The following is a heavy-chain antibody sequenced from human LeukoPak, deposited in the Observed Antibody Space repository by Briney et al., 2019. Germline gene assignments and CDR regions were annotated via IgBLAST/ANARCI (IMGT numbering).Heavy chain of an antibody. Sequence: GGSLRLSCAASGFTFSDYYMSWIRQAPGKGLEWVSYISSSGSTIYYADSVKGRFTISRDNAKNSLYLQMNSLRAEDTAVYYCARDLRFGDTAMVQPVTEPNYWGQGTLVTVSS. V-gene: IGHV3-11*04. D-gene: IGHD5-18*01. J-gene: IGHJ4*02. CDR3: ARDLRFGDTAMVQPVTEPNY. CDR1: GFTFSDYY. CDR2: ISSSGSTI.